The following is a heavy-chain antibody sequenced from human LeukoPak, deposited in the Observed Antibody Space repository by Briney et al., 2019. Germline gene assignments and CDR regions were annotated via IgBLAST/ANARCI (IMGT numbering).Heavy chain of an antibody. CDR3: ARVADYDFWSGGRYYYMDV. J-gene: IGHJ6*03. CDR2: VYTSGST. D-gene: IGHD3-3*01. CDR1: GDSLSSGTYY. V-gene: IGHV4-61*02. Sequence: SQTLSLTCTVSGDSLSSGTYYWNWIRQPAGKGLEWIGRVYTSGSTNYNLSLKSRVTISLDTSNNQFSLKLTSVTAADTAVYYCARVADYDFWSGGRYYYMDVWGKGTTVTVSS.